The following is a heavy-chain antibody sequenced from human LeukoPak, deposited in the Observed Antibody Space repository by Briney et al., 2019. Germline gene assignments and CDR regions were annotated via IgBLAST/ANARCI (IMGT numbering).Heavy chain of an antibody. D-gene: IGHD3-22*01. Sequence: PSETLPLTCAVYGGSFSGYYWSWIRQPPGKGLEWIGEINHSGSTNYNPSLKSRVTISADTSKNQFSLKLSSVTAADTAVYYCARVSYYDSSGNRGAFDYWGQGTLVTVSS. CDR3: ARVSYYDSSGNRGAFDY. V-gene: IGHV4-34*01. J-gene: IGHJ4*02. CDR2: INHSGST. CDR1: GGSFSGYY.